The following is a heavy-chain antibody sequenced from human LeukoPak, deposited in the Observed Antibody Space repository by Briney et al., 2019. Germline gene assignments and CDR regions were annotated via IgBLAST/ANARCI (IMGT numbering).Heavy chain of an antibody. CDR2: ISSSGTTI. Sequence: GGSLRLSCAASGFTFSSYSMNWVRQAPGKGLEWASYISSSGTTIYYADSLKGRFTGSRDNAKNSLYPQMNSLRAEDTAVYYCARYTGASTYYYYYYYMDVWGKGTTVTVSS. V-gene: IGHV3-48*01. J-gene: IGHJ6*03. CDR1: GFTFSSYS. D-gene: IGHD2/OR15-2a*01. CDR3: ARYTGASTYYYYYYYMDV.